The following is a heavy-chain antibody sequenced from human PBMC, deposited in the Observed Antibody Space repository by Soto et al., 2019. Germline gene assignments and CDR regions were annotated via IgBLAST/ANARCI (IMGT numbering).Heavy chain of an antibody. CDR1: GFTVSSNY. D-gene: IGHD6-13*01. CDR2: IYSGGST. J-gene: IGHJ4*02. CDR3: ARGLYSSSNFDY. Sequence: EVQLVESGGGLIQPGGSLRLSCAASGFTVSSNYMSWVRQAPGKGLEWVSVIYSGGSTYYADSVQGRFTISRDNSKNTQYLQMNSLRAEDTAVYYCARGLYSSSNFDYWGQGTLVTVSS. V-gene: IGHV3-53*01.